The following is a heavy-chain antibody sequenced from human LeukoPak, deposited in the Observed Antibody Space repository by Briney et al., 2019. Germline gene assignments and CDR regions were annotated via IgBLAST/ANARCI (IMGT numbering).Heavy chain of an antibody. J-gene: IGHJ4*02. CDR2: IWYDGSNK. V-gene: IGHV3-33*01. CDR3: ARAASYCSSTSCYPPDDY. CDR1: GFTFSSYG. Sequence: GGSLRLSCAASGFTFSSYGMHWVRQAPGKGLEWVAVIWYDGSNKYYADSVKGRFTISRDNSNNTLYLQMNSLRAEDTAVYYCARAASYCSSTSCYPPDDYWGQGTLVTVSS. D-gene: IGHD2-2*01.